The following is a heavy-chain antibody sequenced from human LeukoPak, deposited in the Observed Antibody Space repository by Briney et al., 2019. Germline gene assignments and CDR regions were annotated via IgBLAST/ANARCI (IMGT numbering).Heavy chain of an antibody. J-gene: IGHJ3*02. V-gene: IGHV3-13*01. Sequence: GGSLRLSCAASGFSFSSYDMHWVRQGPGKGLEWVSGIDKAGDTYYPGSVKGRFTISRENAKNSLYLQMNSLRAGDTAVYYCARVLSARSGGYDAFDIWGQGTMVTVSS. CDR1: GFSFSSYD. CDR3: ARVLSARSGGYDAFDI. D-gene: IGHD6-25*01. CDR2: IDKAGDT.